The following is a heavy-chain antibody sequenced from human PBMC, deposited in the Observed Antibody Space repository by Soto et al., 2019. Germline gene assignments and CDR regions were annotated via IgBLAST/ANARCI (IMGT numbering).Heavy chain of an antibody. CDR3: ASPRLGGSYSCDY. J-gene: IGHJ4*02. CDR2: ISSSSSYI. Sequence: EVQLVESGGGLVKPGGSLRLSCAASGFTFSSYSMNWVRQAPGKGLEWVSSISSSSSYIYYADSVKGRFTISRDNATNALYLQMNSLRAEDTAVYYCASPRLGGSYSCDYWGQGTLVTVSS. CDR1: GFTFSSYS. V-gene: IGHV3-21*01. D-gene: IGHD1-26*01.